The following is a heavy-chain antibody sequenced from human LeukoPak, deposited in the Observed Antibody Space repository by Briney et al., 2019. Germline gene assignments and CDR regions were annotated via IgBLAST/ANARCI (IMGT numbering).Heavy chain of an antibody. Sequence: PPETLSLTCTVSGGSISSYYWSWIRQPPGKGLEWIGYIYYSGSTNYNPSLKSRVTISVDTSKNQFSLKLSSVTAADTAVYYCASNVLWGDNDYWGQGTLVTVSS. V-gene: IGHV4-59*08. CDR3: ASNVLWGDNDY. CDR2: IYYSGST. D-gene: IGHD3-10*01. CDR1: GGSISSYY. J-gene: IGHJ4*02.